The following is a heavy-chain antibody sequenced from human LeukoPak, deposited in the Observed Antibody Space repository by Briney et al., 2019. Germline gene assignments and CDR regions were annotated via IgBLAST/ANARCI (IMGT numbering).Heavy chain of an antibody. Sequence: SETLSLTCTVSGGSISSYYWSWIRQPPGKGLEWIGYIYYSGSTNYNPSLKSRVTISVDTSKNQFSLKLSSVTAADTAVYYCARDRHKYNYDGSGYPPYWGQGTLVTVSS. CDR3: ARDRHKYNYDGSGYPPY. V-gene: IGHV4-59*01. J-gene: IGHJ4*02. CDR2: IYYSGST. D-gene: IGHD3-22*01. CDR1: GGSISSYY.